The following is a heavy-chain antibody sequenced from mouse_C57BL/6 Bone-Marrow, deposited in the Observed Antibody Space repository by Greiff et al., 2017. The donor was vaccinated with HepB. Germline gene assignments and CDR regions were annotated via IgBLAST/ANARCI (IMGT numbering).Heavy chain of an antibody. Sequence: QVQLQQPGAELVRPGSSVKLSCKASGYTFTSYWMHWVKQRPIQGLEWIGNIDPSDSETHYNQKFKDKATLTVDKSSSTAYMQLSSLTSEDSAVYYCARYYDGYYAFDVWGTGTTVTVSS. V-gene: IGHV1-52*01. CDR2: IDPSDSET. CDR3: ARYYDGYYAFDV. CDR1: GYTFTSYW. J-gene: IGHJ1*03. D-gene: IGHD2-3*01.